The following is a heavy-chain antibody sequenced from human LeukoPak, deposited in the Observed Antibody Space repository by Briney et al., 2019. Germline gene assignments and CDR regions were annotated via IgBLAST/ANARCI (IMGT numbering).Heavy chain of an antibody. CDR3: ARHRRDHYYGSGSYVWSPARALDP. CDR1: GGSFSGYY. V-gene: IGHV4-34*01. J-gene: IGHJ5*02. CDR2: INHSGGT. Sequence: SETLSLTCAVYGGSFSGYYWSWIRQPPGKGLEWIGEINHSGGTNYNPSLKSRVTISVDTSKNQFSLKLSSVTAADTAVYYCARHRRDHYYGSGSYVWSPARALDPWGQGTLVTVSS. D-gene: IGHD3-10*01.